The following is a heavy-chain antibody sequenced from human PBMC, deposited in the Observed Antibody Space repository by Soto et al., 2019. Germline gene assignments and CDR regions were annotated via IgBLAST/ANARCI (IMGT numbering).Heavy chain of an antibody. Sequence: QVQLVESGGGVVQPGRSLRLSCAASGFTFSSYAMHWVRQAPGKGLEWVAVISYDGSNKYYADSVKGRFTISRDNSKNTLYLQMNSLRAEDTAVYSCARVAPPTSYYYYGMDVWGQGTTVTVSS. CDR2: ISYDGSNK. CDR3: ARVAPPTSYYYYGMDV. CDR1: GFTFSSYA. J-gene: IGHJ6*02. V-gene: IGHV3-30-3*01.